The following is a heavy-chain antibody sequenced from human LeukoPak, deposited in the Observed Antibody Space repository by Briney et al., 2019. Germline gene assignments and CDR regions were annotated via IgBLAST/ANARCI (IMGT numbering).Heavy chain of an antibody. Sequence: ASVKVSCKASGYTFTGYYMHWVRQAPGQGLEWMGGSIPIFGIVNYAQKFQGRVTITADESTSTAYMELSTLRSEDTAVYYCARARGGSPRGYFDYWGQGTLVTVSS. CDR1: GYTFTGYY. D-gene: IGHD2-15*01. V-gene: IGHV1-69*13. CDR3: ARARGGSPRGYFDY. CDR2: SIPIFGIV. J-gene: IGHJ4*02.